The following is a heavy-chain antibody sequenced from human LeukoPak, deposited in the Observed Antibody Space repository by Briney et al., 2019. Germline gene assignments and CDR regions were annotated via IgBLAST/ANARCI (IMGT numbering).Heavy chain of an antibody. V-gene: IGHV3-11*01. J-gene: IGHJ4*02. CDR3: ARLRSSSYYFDY. Sequence: GGFLRLSCAAYGFTFSDYYMSWIRQAPGKGLEWVSFISSSAINIYYADSVKGRFTISRDSAKDSLYLQMNSLRAVDTAVYYCARLRSSSYYFDYWGQGTLVTVSS. CDR1: GFTFSDYY. CDR2: ISSSAINI. D-gene: IGHD6-6*01.